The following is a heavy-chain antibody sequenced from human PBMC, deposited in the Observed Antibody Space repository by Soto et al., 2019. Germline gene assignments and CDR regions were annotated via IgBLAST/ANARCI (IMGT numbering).Heavy chain of an antibody. V-gene: IGHV4-30-2*01. CDR1: GGSISSGGYS. CDR2: IYHSGST. D-gene: IGHD6-19*01. CDR3: ASVLRAGEGSGPGFDY. Sequence: SETLSLTCAVSGGSISSGGYSWSWIRQPPGKGLEWIGYIYHSGSTYYNPSLKSRVTISVDRSKNQFSLKLSSVTAADTAVYYCASVLRAGEGSGPGFDYCGQGTLVTVAS. J-gene: IGHJ4*02.